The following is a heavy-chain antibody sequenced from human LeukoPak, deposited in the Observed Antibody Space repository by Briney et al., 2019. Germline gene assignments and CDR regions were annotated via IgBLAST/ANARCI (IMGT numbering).Heavy chain of an antibody. CDR2: IYYSGNT. D-gene: IGHD3-22*01. J-gene: IGHJ2*01. CDR3: ARDPTYYDGHGYNAYFDL. CDR1: GGSISSSSYY. Sequence: SETLSLTCTVSGGSISSSSYYWGWIRQPPGKGLECIGNIYYSGNTNYNPSLKSRVSISVDTSKNQFSLNLTSVTAADTAVYYCARDPTYYDGHGYNAYFDLWGRGTLVTVSS. V-gene: IGHV4-39*07.